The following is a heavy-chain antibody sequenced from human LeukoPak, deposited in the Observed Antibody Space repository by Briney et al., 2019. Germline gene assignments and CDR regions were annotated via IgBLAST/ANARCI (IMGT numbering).Heavy chain of an antibody. CDR3: ARHVHYYYGMDV. CDR2: IYHSGST. Sequence: PSETLSLTCTVSHYSISSNYYWGWIRQPPGKGLEWIGSIYHSGSTYYNPSLKSRVTISVDTSKNQFSLRLTSVTAADTAVYYCARHVHYYYGMDVWGQGTTVTVSS. V-gene: IGHV4-38-2*02. CDR1: HYSISSNYY. J-gene: IGHJ6*02.